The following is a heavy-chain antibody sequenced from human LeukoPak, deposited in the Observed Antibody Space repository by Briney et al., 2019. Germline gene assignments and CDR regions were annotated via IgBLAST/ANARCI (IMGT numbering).Heavy chain of an antibody. CDR1: GGSFSGYY. D-gene: IGHD4-17*01. V-gene: IGHV4-34*01. Sequence: SETLSLTCAVYGGSFSGYYWSWFRQPPGKGLEWIGEINHSGSTNYNPSLKSRVTISVDTSKNQFSLKLSSVTAADTAVYYCARGTSTVTATDAFDIWGQGTMVTVSS. CDR2: INHSGST. CDR3: ARGTSTVTATDAFDI. J-gene: IGHJ3*02.